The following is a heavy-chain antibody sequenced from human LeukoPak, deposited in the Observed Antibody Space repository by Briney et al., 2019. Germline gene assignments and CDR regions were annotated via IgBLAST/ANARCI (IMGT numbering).Heavy chain of an antibody. CDR3: SRVHWLEVVNYMDG. Sequence: GGSLRLSCAASGFTFDDYGMSWVRQAPGKGLEWVSGINWNGGSTGYADSVKGRFTISRDNAKNSLYLQMNSLRAEDTALYYCSRVHWLEVVNYMDGWGKGTTVTVSS. D-gene: IGHD3-22*01. V-gene: IGHV3-20*04. CDR2: INWNGGST. J-gene: IGHJ6*03. CDR1: GFTFDDYG.